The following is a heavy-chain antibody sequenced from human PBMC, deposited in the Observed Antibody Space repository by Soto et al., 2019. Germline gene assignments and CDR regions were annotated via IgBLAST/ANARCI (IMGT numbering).Heavy chain of an antibody. CDR1: GGSISSGGYY. CDR3: ARDLSGLNWFDP. D-gene: IGHD3-3*01. CDR2: IYYSGTT. V-gene: IGHV4-30-4*01. J-gene: IGHJ5*02. Sequence: PSETLSLPWPFSGGSISSGGYYLSWIRQPPGKGLEWIGYIYYSGTTYYNPSLKSRVTISVDTSKNQFSLKLSSVTAADTAVYYCARDLSGLNWFDPWGQGTLVTVSS.